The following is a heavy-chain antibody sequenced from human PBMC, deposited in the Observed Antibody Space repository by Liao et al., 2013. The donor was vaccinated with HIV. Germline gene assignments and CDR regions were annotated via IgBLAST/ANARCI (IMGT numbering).Heavy chain of an antibody. CDR1: GDSITNDY. CDR3: ARRLESTDWFLDL. V-gene: IGHV4-4*07. J-gene: IGHJ2*01. Sequence: QVQLQESGPGLIKPSETLSLTCIVSGDSITNDYWSWIRQPAGEALEWIGRISGSGTTSYNPSFKSRVVMSIDTSKNQFSLKLASVTAADTAVYYCARRLESTDWFLDLWGRGTLVTVSS. CDR2: ISGSGTT. D-gene: IGHD1-1*01.